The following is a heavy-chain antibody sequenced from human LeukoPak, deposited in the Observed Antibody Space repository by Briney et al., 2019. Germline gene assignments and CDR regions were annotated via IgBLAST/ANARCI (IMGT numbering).Heavy chain of an antibody. CDR2: IYYSGST. CDR1: GGSISSYY. Sequence: SETLSLTCTVSGGSISSYYWSWIRQPPRKGLEWIGYIYYSGSTNYNPSLKSRVTISVDTSKNQFSLKLSSVTAADTAVYYCARELAYYDSSGYYGDWFDPWGQGTLVTVSS. J-gene: IGHJ5*02. CDR3: ARELAYYDSSGYYGDWFDP. D-gene: IGHD3-22*01. V-gene: IGHV4-59*01.